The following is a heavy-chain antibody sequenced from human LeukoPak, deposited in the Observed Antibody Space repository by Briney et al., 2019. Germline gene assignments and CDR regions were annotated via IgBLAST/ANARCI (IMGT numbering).Heavy chain of an antibody. CDR3: ARDKSYYGFFDY. V-gene: IGHV3-74*01. D-gene: IGHD1-26*01. J-gene: IGHJ4*02. CDR1: GFTFSSYW. CDR2: INSDGSST. Sequence: GGSLRLSCAASGFTFSSYWMHRVRHAPGKGLVWVPRINSDGSSTSYADSEKGRFTISRDNAKNTLYLQMNSLRAEDTAVYYCARDKSYYGFFDYWGQGTLVTVSS.